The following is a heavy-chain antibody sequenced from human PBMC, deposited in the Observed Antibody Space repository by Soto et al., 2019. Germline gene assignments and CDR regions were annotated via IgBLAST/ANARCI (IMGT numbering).Heavy chain of an antibody. CDR2: IFYSGSP. V-gene: IGHV4-59*01. CDR1: GGSLSNYY. Sequence: PSETLPLTCTVSGGSLSNYYWSWIRQPPGKGLEWIGYIFYSGSPNYNPSLKSRVTISEDRSTNQFSLQVKSVTAADTAVYYCARGGVSGWSNWFDPWGQGTLVTVSS. D-gene: IGHD6-13*01. CDR3: ARGGVSGWSNWFDP. J-gene: IGHJ5*02.